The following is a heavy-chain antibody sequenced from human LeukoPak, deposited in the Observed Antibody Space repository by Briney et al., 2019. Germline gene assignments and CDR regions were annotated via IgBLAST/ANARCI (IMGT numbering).Heavy chain of an antibody. CDR1: GGSISSSSYY. J-gene: IGHJ4*02. Sequence: PSETLSLTCTVSGGSISSSSYYWGWIRQPPGKGLEWIGSIYYSGSTYYNPSLKSRVTISVDTSKNQFSLKLSYVTAADTAVYYCARRNQYYDFCIGYFSYFDYWGQGTLVTVSS. V-gene: IGHV4-39*01. CDR3: ARRNQYYDFCIGYFSYFDY. CDR2: IYYSGST. D-gene: IGHD3-3*01.